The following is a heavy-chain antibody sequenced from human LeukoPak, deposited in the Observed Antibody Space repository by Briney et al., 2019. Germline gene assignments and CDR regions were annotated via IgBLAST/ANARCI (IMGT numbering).Heavy chain of an antibody. D-gene: IGHD5-12*01. J-gene: IGHJ2*01. CDR2: IIPIFGTA. CDR3: ARGRRGYSGYEHWYFDL. V-gene: IGHV1-69*13. CDR1: GGTFSSYA. Sequence: SVKVSCKASGGTFSSYATSWVRQAPGQGLEWMGGIIPIFGTANYAQKFQGRVTITADESTSTAYMELSSLRPEDTAVYYCARGRRGYSGYEHWYFDLWGRGTLVTVSS.